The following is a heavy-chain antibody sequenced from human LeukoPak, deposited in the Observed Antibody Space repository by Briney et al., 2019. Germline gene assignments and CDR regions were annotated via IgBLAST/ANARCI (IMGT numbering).Heavy chain of an antibody. D-gene: IGHD3-3*01. Sequence: RGSLRLSCTASAFRFSDHGMHWVRQAPGKGLEWVSYISSSSTTQYADSVKGRFTISRDNAKNSLYLQMNSLRDEDTAVYYCARDNEWLLYDYWGQGTLVTVSS. V-gene: IGHV3-69-1*01. CDR1: AFRFSDHG. J-gene: IGHJ4*02. CDR2: ISSSSTT. CDR3: ARDNEWLLYDY.